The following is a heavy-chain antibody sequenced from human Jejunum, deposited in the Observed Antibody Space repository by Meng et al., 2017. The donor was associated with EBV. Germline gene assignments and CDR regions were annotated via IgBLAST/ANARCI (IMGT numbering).Heavy chain of an antibody. CDR2: ISVKNGEA. J-gene: IGHJ2*01. Sequence: VPLLQSGADGKKPGASMKVSCKASGYIFTNYDISWVRQAPGQGLEWMGWISVKNGEAKYPQNFQGRVTMTTDTTTSTAYMELRSLTSDDTAVYYCARYVPNGSFWYFDFWGRGTLVTVSS. D-gene: IGHD6-13*01. CDR3: ARYVPNGSFWYFDF. CDR1: GYIFTNYD. V-gene: IGHV1-18*01.